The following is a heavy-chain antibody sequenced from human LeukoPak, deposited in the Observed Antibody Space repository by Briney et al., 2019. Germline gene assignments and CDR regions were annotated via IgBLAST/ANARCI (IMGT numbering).Heavy chain of an antibody. D-gene: IGHD6-19*01. V-gene: IGHV3-20*04. CDR3: ARDFAAGNIYSSNPYYFDY. CDR2: INWNGGST. CDR1: GFTVSSNY. Sequence: GGSLRLSCAASGFTVSSNYMSWVRQAPGKGLEWVSGINWNGGSTGYADSVKGRFTISRDNAKNSLYLQMNSLRAEDTALYYCARDFAAGNIYSSNPYYFDYWGQGTLVTVS. J-gene: IGHJ4*02.